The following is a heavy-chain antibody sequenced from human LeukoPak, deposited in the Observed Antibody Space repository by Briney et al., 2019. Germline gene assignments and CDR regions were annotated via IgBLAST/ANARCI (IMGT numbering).Heavy chain of an antibody. CDR2: ISYDGSNK. J-gene: IGHJ4*02. D-gene: IGHD1-26*01. V-gene: IGHV3-30*04. Sequence: GGSLRLSCAASGFTFSSYAMHWVRQAPGKGLEWVAVISYDGSNKYYADSVKGRFTISRDNSKNTLYLQMNSLRAEDTAVYYCARWEGATGFVYWGQGTLVTVSS. CDR3: ARWEGATGFVY. CDR1: GFTFSSYA.